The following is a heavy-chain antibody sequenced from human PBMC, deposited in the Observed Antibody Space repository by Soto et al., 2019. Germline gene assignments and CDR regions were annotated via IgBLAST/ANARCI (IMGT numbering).Heavy chain of an antibody. J-gene: IGHJ6*03. CDR3: ASLAYDFWSTNYYYMDV. CDR1: GGSIISYY. CDR2: IYYSGST. D-gene: IGHD3-3*01. V-gene: IGHV4-59*01. Sequence: SETLSLTCTVSGGSIISYYWSWIRQPPGKGLEWIGYIYYSGSTNYNPSLKSRVTISVDTSKNQFSLKLSSVTAADTAVYYCASLAYDFWSTNYYYMDVWGKGTTVTVSS.